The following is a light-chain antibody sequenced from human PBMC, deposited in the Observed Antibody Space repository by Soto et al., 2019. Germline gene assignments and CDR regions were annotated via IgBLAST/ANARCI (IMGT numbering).Light chain of an antibody. V-gene: IGKV3-15*01. J-gene: IGKJ5*01. CDR3: QQYNNWPLT. CDR2: GAS. CDR1: QSVSSN. Sequence: EIVMTQSPATLSVSPGERATLSCSASQSVSSNLAWYQQKPGQAPRLLIYGASTRATGIPARFSGSGSGTEFTLTISSLQSEDFALYYCQQYNNWPLTFGQGTRLEIK.